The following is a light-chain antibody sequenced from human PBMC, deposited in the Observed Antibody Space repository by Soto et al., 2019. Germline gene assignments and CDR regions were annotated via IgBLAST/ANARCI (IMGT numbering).Light chain of an antibody. J-gene: IGKJ4*01. CDR3: QEYDSVPLT. Sequence: DIQMTQSPSSLSASVGDRVTITCRASQGINNFVAWYQQKPGEVPKLLIYAASTLQSGVPSRFSGSGFGTDFVLTISSLEPGDVATYYCQEYDSVPLTFGGGTRVEIK. CDR1: QGINNF. V-gene: IGKV1-27*01. CDR2: AAS.